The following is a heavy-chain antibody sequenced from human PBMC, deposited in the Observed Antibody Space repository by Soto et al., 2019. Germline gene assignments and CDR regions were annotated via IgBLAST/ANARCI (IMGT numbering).Heavy chain of an antibody. CDR2: ISAYNGNT. Sequence: RASVKVSCKASGYTFTSYGISWVRQAPGQGLEWMGWISAYNGNTNYAQKLQGRVTMTTDTSTSTAYMELRSLRSDDTAVYYCARVLVPHHYYDSSGYYPLWGQGTLVTVSS. D-gene: IGHD3-22*01. J-gene: IGHJ4*02. CDR3: ARVLVPHHYYDSSGYYPL. CDR1: GYTFTSYG. V-gene: IGHV1-18*01.